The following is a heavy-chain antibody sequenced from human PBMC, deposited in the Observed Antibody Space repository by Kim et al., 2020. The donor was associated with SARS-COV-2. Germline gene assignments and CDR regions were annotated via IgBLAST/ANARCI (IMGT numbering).Heavy chain of an antibody. CDR3: TGETYYFDF. J-gene: IGHJ4*02. CDR2: IMEDGSEK. Sequence: GGSLRLSCAVSGFTISRFWMSWVRQAPGKGLEWVANIMEDGSEKKYVDSVAGRFTISRDNAKNSVYLQMNSLRAEDTAVYYCTGETYYFDFWGRGALVTVSS. CDR1: GFTISRFW. V-gene: IGHV3-7*03.